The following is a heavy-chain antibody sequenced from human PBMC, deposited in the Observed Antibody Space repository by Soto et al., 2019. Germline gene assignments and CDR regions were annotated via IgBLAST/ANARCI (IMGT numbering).Heavy chain of an antibody. J-gene: IGHJ4*02. CDR1: GGSISSYY. Sequence: PSETLSLTCTVSGGSISSYYWSWIRQPPGNGLAWIGYIYYSVGTNYNPSLKSRVSMSVDMSTKQFSLRLFSVTAADTAVSYCPRLQPWELALDYLGQGTLITFAS. D-gene: IGHD1-26*01. CDR2: IYYSVGT. V-gene: IGHV4-59*01. CDR3: PRLQPWELALDY.